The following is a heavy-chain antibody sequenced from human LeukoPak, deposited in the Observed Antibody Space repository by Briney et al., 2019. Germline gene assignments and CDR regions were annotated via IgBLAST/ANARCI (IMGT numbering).Heavy chain of an antibody. J-gene: IGHJ4*02. V-gene: IGHV4-38-2*02. CDR2: IYHSGST. D-gene: IGHD6-13*01. CDR3: ARGSIAAAGTNLDY. Sequence: SETLSLTCTVSGYSISSGYYWGWIRQPPGKGLEWIGSIYHSGSTYYNPSLKSRVTMSVDTSKNQFSLKLSSVTAADTAVYYCARGSIAAAGTNLDYWGQGTLVTVSS. CDR1: GYSISSGYY.